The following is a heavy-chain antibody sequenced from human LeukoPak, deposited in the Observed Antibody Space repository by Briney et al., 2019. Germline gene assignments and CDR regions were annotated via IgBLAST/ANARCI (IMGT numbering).Heavy chain of an antibody. V-gene: IGHV2-70*04. J-gene: IGHJ4*02. CDR1: GFSLTTSGMR. Sequence: SGPALVKPTQTLTLTCTFSGFSLTTSGMRVSWIRQPPGKALEWLARIDWNDAKFYSTSPKTRLTISKDTSKNQVVLTMTNMDPVDTATYYCARIPYGDRGDFFDSWGQGTLVTVSS. CDR3: ARIPYGDRGDFFDS. D-gene: IGHD4-17*01. CDR2: IDWNDAK.